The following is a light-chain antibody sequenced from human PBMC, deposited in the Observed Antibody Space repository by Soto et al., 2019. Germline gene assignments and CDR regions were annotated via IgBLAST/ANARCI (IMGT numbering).Light chain of an antibody. CDR1: SSNIGKSY. V-gene: IGLV1-47*02. CDR3: ASWDDSLSAWL. J-gene: IGLJ3*02. Sequence: QSVLTQPPSASGNPGQKVTISCSGSSSNIGKSYVYWYRQLPGTAPKLLIYTDNQRPSGVPDRFSGSKSGTSASLAISGLRSEDDADYYCASWDDSLSAWLFGGGTKLTVL. CDR2: TDN.